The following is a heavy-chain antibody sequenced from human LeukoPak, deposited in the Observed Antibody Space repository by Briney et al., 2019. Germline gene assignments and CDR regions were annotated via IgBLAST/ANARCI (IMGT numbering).Heavy chain of an antibody. CDR3: ARGVAGSNDY. J-gene: IGHJ4*02. V-gene: IGHV1-2*02. CDR1: GYTFTAYY. D-gene: IGHD6-19*01. Sequence: ASVKVSCKASGYTFTAYYIHWVRQAPGQGLEWMGWLNPNSGGTNYAQKFQGRVTMTRDTSISTAYMELSSLRSDDTALYFCARGVAGSNDYWGQGTLVTVSS. CDR2: LNPNSGGT.